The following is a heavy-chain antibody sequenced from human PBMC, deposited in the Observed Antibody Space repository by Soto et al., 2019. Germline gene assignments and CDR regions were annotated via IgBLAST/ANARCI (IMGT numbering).Heavy chain of an antibody. CDR1: GYTFTSYG. J-gene: IGHJ3*02. Sequence: ASVKVSCKASGYTFTSYGISWVRQAPGQGLEWMGWISAYNGNTNYAQKLQGRVTMTTDTSTSTAYMELRSLRSDDTAVYYCARDQEHDYGDYAGPFDIWGQGTMVTVSS. CDR3: ARDQEHDYGDYAGPFDI. D-gene: IGHD4-17*01. CDR2: ISAYNGNT. V-gene: IGHV1-18*01.